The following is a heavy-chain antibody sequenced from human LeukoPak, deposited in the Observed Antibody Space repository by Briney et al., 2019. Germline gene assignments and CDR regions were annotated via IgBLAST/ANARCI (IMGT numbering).Heavy chain of an antibody. CDR2: INSDGSST. V-gene: IGHV3-74*01. CDR1: GFTFSSYW. D-gene: IGHD6-19*01. CDR3: ARVVAVASDFDY. Sequence: GGSLRLSCAASGFTFSSYWMHWVRQAPGKGLVWVSRINSDGSSTSYADSVKGRFTISRDNAKNTLYLQMNSLRDEDTAVYYCARVVAVASDFDYWGQGALVTVSS. J-gene: IGHJ4*02.